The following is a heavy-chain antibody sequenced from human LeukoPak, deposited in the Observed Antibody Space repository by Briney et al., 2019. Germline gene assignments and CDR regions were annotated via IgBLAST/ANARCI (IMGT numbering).Heavy chain of an antibody. CDR2: INWNGGGT. J-gene: IGHJ4*02. Sequence: GGSLRLSCAASGFTFDDYGMSWVRQVPGKGLEWVSGINWNGGGTAYADSVKGRFTVSRDNSKNTLYLQMNSLRAEDTAVYFCAIDNGSGTYYNAYWGQGTLVTVSS. D-gene: IGHD3-10*01. CDR1: GFTFDDYG. V-gene: IGHV3-20*04. CDR3: AIDNGSGTYYNAY.